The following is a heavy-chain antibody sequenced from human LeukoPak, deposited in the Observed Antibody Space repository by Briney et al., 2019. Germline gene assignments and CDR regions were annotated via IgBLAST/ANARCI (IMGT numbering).Heavy chain of an antibody. CDR2: VYYSGST. D-gene: IGHD2-2*01. V-gene: IGHV4-39*07. Sequence: SETLSLTCTVSGGSISSSSYYWGWIRQPPGRGLEWTGTVYYSGSTYYNPSLKSRVSISVDTSKNQFSLKLSSVTAADTAMYYCAKDQSCSGTSCAGAFYYMDVWGKGTTVTVSS. J-gene: IGHJ6*03. CDR1: GGSISSSSYY. CDR3: AKDQSCSGTSCAGAFYYMDV.